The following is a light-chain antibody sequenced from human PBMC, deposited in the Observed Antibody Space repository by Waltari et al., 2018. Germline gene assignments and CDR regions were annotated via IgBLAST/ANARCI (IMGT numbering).Light chain of an antibody. Sequence: EIVLTQSPATLSLSPGERATLSCRATQSVSRFLAWYQQKPGQAPRLIIHDTSNRATGIPARFSGSGSGTDFTLTISSLEPEDFAVYYCQRRGHWPPDATFGPGTRVDIK. J-gene: IGKJ3*01. V-gene: IGKV3-11*01. CDR3: QRRGHWPPDAT. CDR1: QSVSRF. CDR2: DTS.